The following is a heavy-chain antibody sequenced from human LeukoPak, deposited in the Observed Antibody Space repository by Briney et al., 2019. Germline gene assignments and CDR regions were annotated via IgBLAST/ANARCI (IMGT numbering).Heavy chain of an antibody. CDR3: ASCGRYSYVSNWFDP. D-gene: IGHD5-18*01. J-gene: IGHJ5*02. CDR2: ISGSGGST. CDR1: GFTFSSYA. Sequence: GGSLRLSCAASGFTFSSYAMSWVRQAPGKGLEWVSAISGSGGSTYYADSVKGRFTISRDNAKNSLYLQMNSLRAEDTAVYYCASCGRYSYVSNWFDPWGQGTLVTVSS. V-gene: IGHV3-23*01.